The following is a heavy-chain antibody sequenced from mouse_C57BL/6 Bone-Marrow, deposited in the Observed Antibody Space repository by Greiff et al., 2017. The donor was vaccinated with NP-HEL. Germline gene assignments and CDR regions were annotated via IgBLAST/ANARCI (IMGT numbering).Heavy chain of an antibody. J-gene: IGHJ4*01. Sequence: QVQLKQSGPELVKPGASVKISCKASGYAFSSSWMNWVKQRPGKGLEWIGRIYPGDGDTNYNGKFKGKATLTADKSSRTAYMQLSSLTSEDSAVYFCASPRWENAMDYWGQGTSVTVSS. V-gene: IGHV1-82*01. D-gene: IGHD4-1*01. CDR1: GYAFSSSW. CDR2: IYPGDGDT. CDR3: ASPRWENAMDY.